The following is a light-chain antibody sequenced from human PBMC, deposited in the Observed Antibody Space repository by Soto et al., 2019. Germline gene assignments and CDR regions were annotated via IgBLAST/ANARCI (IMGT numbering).Light chain of an antibody. Sequence: QSALTQPASVSGSPGQSITISCTGNSSDVGGYNYVSWYQHHPGKAPKLMIYEVSNRPSGVSNRFSGSKSGNTASLTISGLQAEDEADYYCSSFTSSSTVVFGGGTKLTVL. V-gene: IGLV2-14*01. CDR1: SSDVGGYNY. CDR2: EVS. CDR3: SSFTSSSTVV. J-gene: IGLJ2*01.